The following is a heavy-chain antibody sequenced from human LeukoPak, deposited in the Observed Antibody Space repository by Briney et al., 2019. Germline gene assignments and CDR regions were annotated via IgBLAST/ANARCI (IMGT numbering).Heavy chain of an antibody. CDR3: AKVTTITNYYYYMDV. J-gene: IGHJ6*03. CDR1: GFTFSSYG. CDR2: ISGSGGST. D-gene: IGHD4-11*01. Sequence: GGTLRLSCAASGFTFSSYGMSWVRQAPGKGLEWVSAISGSGGSTYYADSVKGRFTFSRDNSKNTLYLQMNSLRAEDTAVYYCAKVTTITNYYYYMDVWGKGTTVTVSS. V-gene: IGHV3-23*01.